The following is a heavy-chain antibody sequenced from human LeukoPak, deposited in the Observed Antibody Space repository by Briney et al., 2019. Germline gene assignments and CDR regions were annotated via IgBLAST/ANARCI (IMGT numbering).Heavy chain of an antibody. J-gene: IGHJ4*02. CDR3: TTERRGSRELPNFDY. D-gene: IGHD1-26*01. CDR1: GFTFSNAW. Sequence: GGSLRLSCAASGFTFSNAWMSWVRPAPGKGLEWVGRIKSKTDGGTTDYAAPVKGRFTISRDDSKNTLYLQMNSLKTEDTAVYYCTTERRGSRELPNFDYWGQGTLVTVSS. V-gene: IGHV3-15*01. CDR2: IKSKTDGGTT.